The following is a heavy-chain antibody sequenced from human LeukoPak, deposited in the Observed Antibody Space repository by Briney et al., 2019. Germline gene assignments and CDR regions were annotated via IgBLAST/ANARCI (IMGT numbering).Heavy chain of an antibody. V-gene: IGHV4-59*08. CDR1: GGYISSYY. Sequence: SETLSLTCTVSGGYISSYYWNWLRQPPGKGLKWIGYIYYSGNTIYNPFLKSRATASIDMSTNQFSLKLSSVTAADTAVYYCARHGGSWTFYYWGQGTLVTVSS. CDR3: ARHGGSWTFYY. D-gene: IGHD6-13*01. J-gene: IGHJ4*02. CDR2: IYYSGNT.